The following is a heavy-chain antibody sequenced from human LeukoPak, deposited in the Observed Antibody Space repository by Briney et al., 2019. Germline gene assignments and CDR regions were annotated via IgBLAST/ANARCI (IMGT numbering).Heavy chain of an antibody. D-gene: IGHD6-19*01. CDR1: GGSFSGYY. Sequence: SETLSLTCAVYGGSFSGYYWSWIRQPPGKGLEWIGEINHSGSTNCNPSLKSRVTISVDTSKSQFSLKLSSVTAADTAVYYCARGFRGGSGSVDYWGQGTLVTVSS. CDR3: ARGFRGGSGSVDY. CDR2: INHSGST. J-gene: IGHJ4*02. V-gene: IGHV4-34*01.